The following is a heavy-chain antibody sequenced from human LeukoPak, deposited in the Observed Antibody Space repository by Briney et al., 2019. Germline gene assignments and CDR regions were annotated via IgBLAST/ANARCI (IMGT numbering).Heavy chain of an antibody. CDR3: AREEYGGYFDY. CDR2: SNPSGVGT. V-gene: IGHV1-46*01. D-gene: IGHD2-21*01. J-gene: IGHJ4*02. Sequence: ASVKVSCKASGSIITTYYMHWVRQAPGQGLEWMGVSNPSGVGTNYAQKFQGRVTMTRDTSTSTVYMELSSLRSEDTAVYYCAREEYGGYFDYWGQGTLVTVSS. CDR1: GSIITTYY.